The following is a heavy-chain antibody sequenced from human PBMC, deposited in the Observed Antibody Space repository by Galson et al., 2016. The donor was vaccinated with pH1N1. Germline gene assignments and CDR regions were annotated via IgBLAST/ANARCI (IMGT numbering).Heavy chain of an antibody. CDR1: GLSVRNNY. CDR3: ARPRIASPGALHH. J-gene: IGHJ1*01. Sequence: SLILSCAASGLSVRNNYMNWVRQAPGKGLEWVSVIDSGGNSFYADSVKGRFTMSRDNSKNTVYLQMNSLTREDTAVYFCARPRIASPGALHHWGQGTRVTVSS. D-gene: IGHD1-26*01. CDR2: IDSGGNS. V-gene: IGHV3-66*02.